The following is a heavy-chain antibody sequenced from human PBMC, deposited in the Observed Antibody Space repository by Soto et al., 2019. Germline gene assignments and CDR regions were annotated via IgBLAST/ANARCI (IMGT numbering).Heavy chain of an antibody. CDR2: ISYDGSNK. D-gene: IGHD3-9*01. Sequence: GGSLRLSCAASGFTFSSYGMHWVRQAPGKGLEWVAVISYDGSNKYYADSVKGRFTISRDNSKNTLYLQMNGLRAEDTAVYYCAKDPSNYDILTGYFDYWGQGTLVTVSS. V-gene: IGHV3-30*18. CDR1: GFTFSSYG. J-gene: IGHJ4*02. CDR3: AKDPSNYDILTGYFDY.